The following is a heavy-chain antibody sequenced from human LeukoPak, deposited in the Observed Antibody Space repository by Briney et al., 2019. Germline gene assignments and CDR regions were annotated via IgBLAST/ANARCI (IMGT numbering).Heavy chain of an antibody. CDR3: ARERRYSYSNELDC. V-gene: IGHV3-21*01. CDR2: ISSSSSYI. J-gene: IGHJ4*02. Sequence: GGSLRLSCAASGFTFSSYSMNWVRQAPGKGLEWVSSISSSSSYIYYADSVKGRFTISRDNVKNTVFLQMSSLRADDAAVYYCARERRYSYSNELDCWGQGTLVTVSS. D-gene: IGHD3-10*01. CDR1: GFTFSSYS.